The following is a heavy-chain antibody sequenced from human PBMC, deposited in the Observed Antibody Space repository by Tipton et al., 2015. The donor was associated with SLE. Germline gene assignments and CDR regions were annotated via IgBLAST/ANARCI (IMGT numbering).Heavy chain of an antibody. CDR3: ARGSDGEYVRYFDV. J-gene: IGHJ2*01. Sequence: TLSLTCTVSGGSISFDYWSWIRQYAGRGREWIGRIFSSGDRDYNPPLRSRVTMSIDASQDRVSLRLESVSAADAAVYYCARGSDGEYVRYFDVWGPGTLVTVSS. CDR2: IFSSGDR. CDR1: GGSISFDY. D-gene: IGHD4-17*01. V-gene: IGHV4-4*07.